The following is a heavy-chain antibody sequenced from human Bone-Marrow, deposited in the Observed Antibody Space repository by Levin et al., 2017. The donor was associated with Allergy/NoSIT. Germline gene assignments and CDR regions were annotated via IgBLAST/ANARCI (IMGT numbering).Heavy chain of an antibody. J-gene: IGHJ4*02. Sequence: TGGSLRLSCAASGFTFSSFGMHWVRQAPGKGLEWVAFIWVDGSNKNYEDSVKGRFTISRDNSKNTLYLQMNSLTAEDTALYYCARDLGSSRLVDYWGQGTLVTVSS. CDR1: GFTFSSFG. D-gene: IGHD1-26*01. CDR2: IWVDGSNK. CDR3: ARDLGSSRLVDY. V-gene: IGHV3-33*01.